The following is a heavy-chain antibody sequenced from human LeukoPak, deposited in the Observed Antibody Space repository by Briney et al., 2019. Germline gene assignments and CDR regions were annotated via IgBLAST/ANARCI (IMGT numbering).Heavy chain of an antibody. V-gene: IGHV1-18*01. D-gene: IGHD6-19*01. J-gene: IGHJ6*03. CDR3: AREAVAGYYYYYMDV. CDR2: ISAYNGNT. Sequence: ASVKVSCKASGYTFTSYGISWVRQAPGQGLEWMGWISAYNGNTNYAQKLQGRVTMTTDTSTSTAYMELRSLRTDDTAVYYCAREAVAGYYYYYMDVWGKGTTVTISS. CDR1: GYTFTSYG.